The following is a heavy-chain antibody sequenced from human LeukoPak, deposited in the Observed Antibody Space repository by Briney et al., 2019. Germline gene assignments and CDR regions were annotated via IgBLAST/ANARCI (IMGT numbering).Heavy chain of an antibody. V-gene: IGHV5-51*01. J-gene: IGHJ6*02. CDR3: ARHQTSSWYGMDV. CDR2: IYPGDSDT. Sequence: GESLKISCKGSGYSFTSYWIGWVRQMPGKGLEWMGIIYPGDSDTRYSPSFQGQVTISADKSISTAYLQWSSLKASDTAMYYCARHQTSSWYGMDVWGQGTTVTVSS. CDR1: GYSFTSYW. D-gene: IGHD6-13*01.